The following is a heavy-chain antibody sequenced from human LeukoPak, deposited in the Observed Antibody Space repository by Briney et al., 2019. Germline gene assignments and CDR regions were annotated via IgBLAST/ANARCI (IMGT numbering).Heavy chain of an antibody. CDR2: ITTSSSNI. Sequence: PGGSLRLPCAASGFTFSSYSMNWVRQAPGKGLEWVSSITTSSSNIYYADSVKGRFTIPRDNAKNSLYLQMNSLRADDTAVYYCARDLAAGIYWGQGTLVTVSS. CDR3: ARDLAAGIY. CDR1: GFTFSSYS. J-gene: IGHJ4*02. D-gene: IGHD6-13*01. V-gene: IGHV3-21*01.